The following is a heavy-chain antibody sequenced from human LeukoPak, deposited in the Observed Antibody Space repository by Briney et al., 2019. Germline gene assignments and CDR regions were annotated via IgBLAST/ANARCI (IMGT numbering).Heavy chain of an antibody. V-gene: IGHV4-34*01. D-gene: IGHD3-3*01. CDR1: GGSFSGYY. CDR2: INHSGST. CDR3: ARGRYYDFWSGARVYFDY. J-gene: IGHJ4*02. Sequence: KPSETLSLTCAVYGGSFSGYYWSWIRQPPEKGLEWIGEINHSGSTNYNPSLKSRRTISVDTSKNQFSLKLSSVTAADTAVEYCARGRYYDFWSGARVYFDYWGQGTLVTVSS.